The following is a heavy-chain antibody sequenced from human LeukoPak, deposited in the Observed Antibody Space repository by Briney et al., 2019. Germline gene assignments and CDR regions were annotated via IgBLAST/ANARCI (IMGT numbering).Heavy chain of an antibody. Sequence: GGSLRHPCAATGCTFSSYGMHWVRQAPEKGLEWVAVISYDGSNKYYADSVKGRFTISRDNSKNTLYLQMNSLRAEDTAVYYCAKPSIPYGSGSYYFDYWGQGTLVTGSS. CDR3: AKPSIPYGSGSYYFDY. V-gene: IGHV3-30*18. J-gene: IGHJ4*02. D-gene: IGHD3-10*01. CDR2: ISYDGSNK. CDR1: GCTFSSYG.